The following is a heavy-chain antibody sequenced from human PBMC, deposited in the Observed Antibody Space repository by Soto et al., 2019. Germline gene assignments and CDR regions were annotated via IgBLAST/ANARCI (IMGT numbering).Heavy chain of an antibody. CDR2: ISSVGSTN. D-gene: IGHD1-26*01. V-gene: IGHV3-48*03. Sequence: EVLLVESGGGLVQPGGSLRLSCIASGFTFDNYEMNRVRQAPGKGLEWVSYISSVGSTNNYADSVKGRFTISRDNAKNSLYLHMNSLRAEDTAVYYCVKEATNINNFDYWGQGTLVTVSS. CDR1: GFTFDNYE. J-gene: IGHJ4*02. CDR3: VKEATNINNFDY.